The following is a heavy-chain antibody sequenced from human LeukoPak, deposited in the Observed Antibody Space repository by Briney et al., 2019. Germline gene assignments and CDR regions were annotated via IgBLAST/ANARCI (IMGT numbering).Heavy chain of an antibody. Sequence: PGGSLRLSCAASGFTFNNAWMSWVRQAPGKGLEWVGRIKSKTDGGTTDYAAPVKGRFTISRDDSKNTLYLQMNSLKTEDTAVYYCTTVLHYGGNIEIHFWGQGTLVTVSS. CDR2: IKSKTDGGTT. CDR1: GFTFNNAW. CDR3: TTVLHYGGNIEIHF. V-gene: IGHV3-15*01. J-gene: IGHJ4*02. D-gene: IGHD4-23*01.